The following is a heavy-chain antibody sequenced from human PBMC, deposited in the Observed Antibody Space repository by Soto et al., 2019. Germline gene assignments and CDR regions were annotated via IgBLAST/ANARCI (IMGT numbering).Heavy chain of an antibody. V-gene: IGHV3-33*01. Sequence: SLRLSCAASGFIFSPYGIRWVRQAPGKGLEWVALIRNDGSDKYYAESVTGRFTISRDNSKNTVYLQMNSLRAEDTALYFCARAPRMAPFDIWGQGTMVTVSS. CDR1: GFIFSPYG. CDR2: IRNDGSDK. J-gene: IGHJ3*02. CDR3: ARAPRMAPFDI.